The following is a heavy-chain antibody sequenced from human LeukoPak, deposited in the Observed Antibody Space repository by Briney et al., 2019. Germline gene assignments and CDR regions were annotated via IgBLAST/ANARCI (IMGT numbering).Heavy chain of an antibody. Sequence: PGGSLRLSCAASGFTFSSYAMYWVRQAPGKGLEWVSVISYDGSNKYYADSVKGRFTISRDNSKNTLYLQMNSLRAEDTAVYYCATGSDTSGHYGWFDPWGQGTLVTVSS. J-gene: IGHJ5*02. V-gene: IGHV3-30-3*01. CDR1: GFTFSSYA. D-gene: IGHD3-22*01. CDR3: ATGSDTSGHYGWFDP. CDR2: ISYDGSNK.